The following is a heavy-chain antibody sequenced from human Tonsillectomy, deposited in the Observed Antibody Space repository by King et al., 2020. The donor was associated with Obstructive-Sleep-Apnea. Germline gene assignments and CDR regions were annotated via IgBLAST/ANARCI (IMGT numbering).Heavy chain of an antibody. Sequence: VQLVQSGAEVKKPGASVKVSCKVSGYTLTDLSMYWCRQAPGKGREWMGIFDLEHGETIYALKFQGRVTMTEDTSSDTAYMELSSLRSEETAVYYCATSRPILVLVMVHWGQGTLVTVSS. D-gene: IGHD2-8*01. J-gene: IGHJ4*02. CDR3: ATSRPILVLVMVH. CDR2: FDLEHGET. CDR1: GYTLTDLS. V-gene: IGHV1-24*01.